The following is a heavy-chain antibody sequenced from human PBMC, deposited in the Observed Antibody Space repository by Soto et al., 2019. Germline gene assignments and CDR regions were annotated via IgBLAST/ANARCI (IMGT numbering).Heavy chain of an antibody. J-gene: IGHJ6*03. V-gene: IGHV1-24*01. Sequence: ASVKVSCKVSGYTLTELSMHWVRQAPGKGLEWMGGFDPEDGETIYAQKFQGRVTMTEDTSTDTAYMELSSLRSEDTAVYYCATGRPIVATIIERINYYYYYMDVWGKGTTVTVSS. CDR1: GYTLTELS. D-gene: IGHD5-12*01. CDR3: ATGRPIVATIIERINYYYYYMDV. CDR2: FDPEDGET.